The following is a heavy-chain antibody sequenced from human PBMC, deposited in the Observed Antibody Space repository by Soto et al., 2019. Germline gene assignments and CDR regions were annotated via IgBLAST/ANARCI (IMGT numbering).Heavy chain of an antibody. V-gene: IGHV4-4*02. D-gene: IGHD3-3*01. CDR2: IYHSGST. J-gene: IGHJ5*02. CDR1: GGSIGNTNW. Sequence: SETLSLTCAVSGGSIGNTNWWTWVRQPSGRGLEWIGEIYHSGSTNYNPSLKSRVTIPVDKSKNQFSLKLSPVTAADTAVYYCARAETFNLEWIFNWLDPWGQGILVT. CDR3: ARAETFNLEWIFNWLDP.